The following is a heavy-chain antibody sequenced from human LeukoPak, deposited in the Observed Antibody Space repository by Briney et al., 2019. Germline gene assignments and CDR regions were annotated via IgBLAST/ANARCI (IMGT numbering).Heavy chain of an antibody. J-gene: IGHJ4*02. CDR2: IYYSGST. V-gene: IGHV4-59*08. CDR1: GGSISSYY. Sequence: SETLSLICTVSGGSISSYYWSWIRQPPGKGLEWIGYIYYSGSTNYNPSLKSRVTISVDTSKNQFSLKLSSVTAADTAVYYCARTSVLPGNDYGDYFDYWGQGTLVTVSS. CDR3: ARTSVLPGNDYGDYFDY. D-gene: IGHD4-17*01.